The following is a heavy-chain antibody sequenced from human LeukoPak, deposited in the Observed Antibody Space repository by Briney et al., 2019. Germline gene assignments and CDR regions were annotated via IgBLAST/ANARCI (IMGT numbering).Heavy chain of an antibody. V-gene: IGHV4-59*12. CDR3: AREMVQGIGYYYYMDV. J-gene: IGHJ6*03. Sequence: SETLSLTCTVSGGSSSSYYWNWILQTPGKGLEWIGYIYYSWSTNYNPSLKSRVTISVDTSKNQFSLKLSSVTAADTAVYYCAREMVQGIGYYYYMDVWGKGTTVTVSS. D-gene: IGHD3-10*01. CDR2: IYYSWST. CDR1: GGSSSSYY.